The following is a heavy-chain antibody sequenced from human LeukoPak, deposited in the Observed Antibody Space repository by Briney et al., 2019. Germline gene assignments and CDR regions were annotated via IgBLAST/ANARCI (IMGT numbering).Heavy chain of an antibody. V-gene: IGHV4-34*01. Sequence: PSETLSLTCTVSGGSISGYYWSWIRQPPGKGLEWIGEINHSGNTNYNPSLKSRVTISVDTSKNQFSLKLSSVTAADTAVYYCARPYSSGWYSSGFDYWGQGTLVTVSS. D-gene: IGHD6-19*01. J-gene: IGHJ4*02. CDR2: INHSGNT. CDR3: ARPYSSGWYSSGFDY. CDR1: GGSISGYY.